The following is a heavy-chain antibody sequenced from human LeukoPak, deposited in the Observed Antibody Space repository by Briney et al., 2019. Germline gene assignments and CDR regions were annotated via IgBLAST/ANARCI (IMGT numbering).Heavy chain of an antibody. Sequence: GEALQISCKGSGCSFTSYRIGGGRQMPGKGLEWMGIIYPGDSDNRYSPSFQGEVTISAEKSSSTAYLQWSSLKASDTAMYYCARQFRYYDILTGYYNPPSFDYWGQGTLVTVSS. J-gene: IGHJ4*02. CDR3: ARQFRYYDILTGYYNPPSFDY. V-gene: IGHV5-51*01. D-gene: IGHD3-9*01. CDR1: GCSFTSYR. CDR2: IYPGDSDN.